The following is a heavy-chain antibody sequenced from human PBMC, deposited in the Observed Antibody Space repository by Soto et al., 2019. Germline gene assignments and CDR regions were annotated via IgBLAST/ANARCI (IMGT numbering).Heavy chain of an antibody. V-gene: IGHV1-69*12. J-gene: IGHJ4*02. CDR3: ARVRVRFLEWLGSEG. CDR1: GGTFSSYA. CDR2: IIPIFGTA. Sequence: QVQLVQSGAEVKKPGSSVKVSCKASGGTFSSYAISWVRQAPGQGLEWRGGIIPIFGTANYAQKFKGRVTITADESTSTAYMELSSLRSEDTAVYYCARVRVRFLEWLGSEGWGQGTLVTVSS. D-gene: IGHD3-3*01.